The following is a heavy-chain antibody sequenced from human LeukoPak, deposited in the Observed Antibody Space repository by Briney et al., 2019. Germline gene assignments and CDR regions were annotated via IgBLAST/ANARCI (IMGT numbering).Heavy chain of an antibody. D-gene: IGHD2-15*01. Sequence: GGSLRLSCAASGVTFSSNGMLWGRQPPAKGLVWGAVIWYDGSNKYYADSVKGRFTISRDNSKNTLYLQMNSLRAEDTAVYYCAREGMRVGSWFDYWGQGTLVTVSS. CDR1: GVTFSSNG. V-gene: IGHV3-33*01. CDR2: IWYDGSNK. CDR3: AREGMRVGSWFDY. J-gene: IGHJ4*02.